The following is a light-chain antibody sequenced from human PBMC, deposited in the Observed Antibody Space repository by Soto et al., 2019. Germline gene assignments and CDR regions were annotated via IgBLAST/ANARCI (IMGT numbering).Light chain of an antibody. V-gene: IGLV2-23*01. CDR1: SSDVGSYNL. CDR2: EGS. J-gene: IGLJ1*01. Sequence: QSALTQPASVSGSPGQSITLSCTGTSSDVGSYNLVSWYQQHPGKAPKLMIYEGSKRPSGVSNRFSGSKSGNTASLAISGLQADDQAAYYCCSYPASSTPYVFGTGTKVTVL. CDR3: CSYPASSTPYV.